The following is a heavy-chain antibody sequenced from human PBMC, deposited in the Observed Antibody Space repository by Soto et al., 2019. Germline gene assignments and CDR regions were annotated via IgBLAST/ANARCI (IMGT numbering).Heavy chain of an antibody. Sequence: ESGGGVVQPGRSLRLSCAASGFTFSSYAMHWVRQAPGKGLEWVAVISYDGSNKYYADSVKGRFTISRDNSKNTLYLQMNSLRAEDTAVYYCTSVSSVRGVMSDYWGQGTLVTVSS. D-gene: IGHD3-10*01. CDR3: TSVSSVRGVMSDY. CDR1: GFTFSSYA. J-gene: IGHJ4*02. V-gene: IGHV3-30-3*01. CDR2: ISYDGSNK.